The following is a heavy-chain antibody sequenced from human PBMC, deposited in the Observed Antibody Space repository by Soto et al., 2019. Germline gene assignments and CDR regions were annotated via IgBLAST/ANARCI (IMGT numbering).Heavy chain of an antibody. CDR1: GGSISSGGYY. Sequence: QVQLQESGPGLVKPSQTLSLTCTVSGGSISSGGYYWSWIRQHPGKGLEWIGYIYYSGSTYYNPSLKSRVTISVDTSKNQFSLKLSSVTAADTAVYYCARSGKPGGSSWYYYYYYGMDVWGQGTTVTVSS. J-gene: IGHJ6*02. CDR2: IYYSGST. CDR3: ARSGKPGGSSWYYYYYYGMDV. D-gene: IGHD6-13*01. V-gene: IGHV4-31*03.